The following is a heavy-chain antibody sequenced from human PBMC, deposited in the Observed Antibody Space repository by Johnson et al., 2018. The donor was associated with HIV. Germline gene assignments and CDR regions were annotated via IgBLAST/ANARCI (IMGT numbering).Heavy chain of an antibody. CDR3: ARETIYSSFPGAFDI. CDR2: IHSGGST. Sequence: VQLVESGGGLLQPGGSLRLSCAASGFTVSSNYMSWVRQAPVTGLEWVSVIHSGGSTYYADHVTGRFTISRDNSKNTMYLQMNSLRAEDTAVYYCARETIYSSFPGAFDIWGQGTMVTVSA. V-gene: IGHV3-66*03. CDR1: GFTVSSNY. J-gene: IGHJ3*02. D-gene: IGHD6-6*01.